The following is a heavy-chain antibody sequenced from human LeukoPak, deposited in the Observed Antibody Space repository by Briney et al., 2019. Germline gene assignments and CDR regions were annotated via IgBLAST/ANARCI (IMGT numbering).Heavy chain of an antibody. CDR2: INPNSGGT. CDR3: ATNIVATIFAFDI. J-gene: IGHJ3*02. Sequence: ASVKVSCKASGYTFTGYYMHWVRQAPGQGLEWMGWINPNSGGTNYAQKFQGWVTMTRDTSISTAYMKLGRLRSDDTAVYYCATNIVATIFAFDIWGQGTMVTVSS. V-gene: IGHV1-2*04. D-gene: IGHD5-12*01. CDR1: GYTFTGYY.